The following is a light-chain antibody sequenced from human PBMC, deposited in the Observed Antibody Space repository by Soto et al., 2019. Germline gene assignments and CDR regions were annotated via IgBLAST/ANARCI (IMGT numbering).Light chain of an antibody. CDR1: QSVSNTY. Sequence: EIVLTQSPGTLSLSPGERATLSCRASQSVSNTYLAWYQQKPGQAPRLLISGASSRATGIPDRFSGSGSGTDFSLTISRLEPEDFAVYYCQQRSNSITFGQGTRLEIK. CDR3: QQRSNSIT. V-gene: IGKV3D-20*02. J-gene: IGKJ5*01. CDR2: GAS.